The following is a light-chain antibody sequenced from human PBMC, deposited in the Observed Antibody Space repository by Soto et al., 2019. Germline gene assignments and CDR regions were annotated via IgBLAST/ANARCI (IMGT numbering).Light chain of an antibody. Sequence: VMTQSPATLSLSPGERATLPCRASQSVSSNLAWYQQKPGQAPRLLIYGASSRATGIPDRFSGSGSGTDFTLTISRLEPEDFAVYYCQQYGSSPWTFGQGTKVDIK. V-gene: IGKV3-20*01. CDR3: QQYGSSPWT. CDR2: GAS. J-gene: IGKJ1*01. CDR1: QSVSSN.